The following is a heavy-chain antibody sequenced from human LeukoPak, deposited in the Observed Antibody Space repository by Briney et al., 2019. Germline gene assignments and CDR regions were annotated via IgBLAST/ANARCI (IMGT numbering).Heavy chain of an antibody. Sequence: ASVKVSCKASGYTFTCYYMHWVRQAPGQGPEWMGWINPNSGGTNYAQKFQGRVTMTRDTSISTAYMELSRLRSDDTAVYYCARGLRGSPAFDYWGQGTLVTVSS. V-gene: IGHV1-2*02. CDR1: GYTFTCYY. CDR2: INPNSGGT. CDR3: ARGLRGSPAFDY. J-gene: IGHJ4*02. D-gene: IGHD2-2*01.